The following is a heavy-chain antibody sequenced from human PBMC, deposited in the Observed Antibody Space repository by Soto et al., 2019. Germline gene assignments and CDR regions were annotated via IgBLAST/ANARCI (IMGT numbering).Heavy chain of an antibody. J-gene: IGHJ6*02. CDR3: ARVTKTVGYYGMDV. CDR1: GGTFGSYA. D-gene: IGHD1-26*01. Sequence: SVKVSCKASGGTFGSYAISWVRQAPGQGLEWMGGIIPIFGTANYAQKFQGRVTITADKSTSTAYMELSSLRSEDTAVYYCARVTKTVGYYGMDVWGQGTTVTVSS. V-gene: IGHV1-69*06. CDR2: IIPIFGTA.